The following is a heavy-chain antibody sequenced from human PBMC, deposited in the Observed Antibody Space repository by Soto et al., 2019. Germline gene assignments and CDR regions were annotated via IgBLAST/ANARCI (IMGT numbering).Heavy chain of an antibody. CDR1: GGSISSSSYY. D-gene: IGHD3-10*01. J-gene: IGHJ3*02. CDR2: LYYGGST. V-gene: IGHV4-39*01. Sequence: QLQLQESGPGLVKPSETLSLTCTVSGGSISSSSYYWGWIRQPPGKGLDWIGSLYYGGSTYYNPSLNSRVTISVDTSKNQFSLKLSSVTAADTAVYYCARVGHSQYSYGSGTFDIWGQGTIVTVSS. CDR3: ARVGHSQYSYGSGTFDI.